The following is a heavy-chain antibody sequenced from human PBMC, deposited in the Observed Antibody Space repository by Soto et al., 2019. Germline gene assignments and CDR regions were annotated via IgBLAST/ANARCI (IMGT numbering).Heavy chain of an antibody. V-gene: IGHV1-46*01. CDR2: INPSGGST. CDR3: ARAVGTITIFGVVPPSPEYFDY. Sequence: GASVKVSCKASGYTFTSYYMHWVRQAPGQGLEWMGIINPSGGSTSYAQKFQGRVTMTRDTSTSTVYMELSSLRSEDTAVYYCARAVGTITIFGVVPPSPEYFDYWGQGTPVTVSS. J-gene: IGHJ4*02. CDR1: GYTFTSYY. D-gene: IGHD3-3*01.